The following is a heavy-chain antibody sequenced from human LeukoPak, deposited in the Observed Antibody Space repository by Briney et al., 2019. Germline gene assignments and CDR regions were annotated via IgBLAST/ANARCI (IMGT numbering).Heavy chain of an antibody. CDR2: ISSSSSYI. CDR1: GFTFSSYS. CDR3: ARMTDYYDSSGDTYYFDY. Sequence: GGSLRLSCAASGFTFSSYSMNWVRQAPGKGLEWVSSISSSSSYIYYADSVKGRFTISRDNAKNSLYLQMNSLRAEDTAVYYCARMTDYYDSSGDTYYFDYWGQGTLVTVS. D-gene: IGHD3-22*01. V-gene: IGHV3-21*01. J-gene: IGHJ4*02.